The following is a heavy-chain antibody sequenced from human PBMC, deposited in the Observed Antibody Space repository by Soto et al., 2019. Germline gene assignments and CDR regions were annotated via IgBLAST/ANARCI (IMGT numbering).Heavy chain of an antibody. V-gene: IGHV1-8*01. CDR1: GYTFTSYD. D-gene: IGHD4-17*01. CDR3: ARGGYDYGDQSAAFDI. CDR2: MNPNSGDT. Sequence: QVQLVQSGAEVKKPGASVKVPCKASGYTFTSYDINWVRQAPGEGLEWMGWMNPNSGDTEFAQKFQGRVTLTRNTPKRTACMELSSLTSEDTAVYYCARGGYDYGDQSAAFDIWGQGTVVIVSS. J-gene: IGHJ3*02.